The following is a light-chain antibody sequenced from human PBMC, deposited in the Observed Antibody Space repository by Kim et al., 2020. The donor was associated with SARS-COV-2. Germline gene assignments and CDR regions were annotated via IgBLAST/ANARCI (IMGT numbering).Light chain of an antibody. CDR1: QSVSTN. CDR3: QQYHNWPPMYT. V-gene: IGKV3-15*01. Sequence: IVMTQSPATLSVSPGERVTLSCWASQSVSTNLAWYQQKPGQAPRLLLHLASTRAAGVPARYSDSESVTEYTLTISSLQSEDLAVYYCQQYHNWPPMYTFGQGNKLEI. CDR2: LAS. J-gene: IGKJ2*01.